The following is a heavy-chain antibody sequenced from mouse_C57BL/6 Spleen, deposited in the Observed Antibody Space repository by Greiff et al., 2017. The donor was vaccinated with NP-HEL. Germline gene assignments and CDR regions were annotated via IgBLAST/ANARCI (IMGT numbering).Heavy chain of an antibody. CDR3: ARRGTNYAMDY. CDR1: GFTFSSYG. CDR2: ISSGGSYT. V-gene: IGHV5-6*01. D-gene: IGHD3-3*01. J-gene: IGHJ4*01. Sequence: EVQRVESGGDLVKPGGSLKLSCAASGFTFSSYGMSWVRQTPDKRLEWVATISSGGSYTYYPDSVKGRFTISRDNAKNTLYLQMSSLKSEDTAMYYCARRGTNYAMDYWGQGTSVTVSS.